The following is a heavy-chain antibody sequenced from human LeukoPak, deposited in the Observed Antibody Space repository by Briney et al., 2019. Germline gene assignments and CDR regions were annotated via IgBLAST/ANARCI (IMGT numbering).Heavy chain of an antibody. CDR3: ARHGDLYYYYYMDV. D-gene: IGHD3-10*01. Sequence: PSETLSLTYTVSGGSISSYYWSWIRQPPGKGLEWIGYIYYSGSTNYNPSLKSRVTISVDTSKNQFSLKLSSVTAADTAVYYCARHGDLYYYYYMDVWGKGTTVTVSS. CDR1: GGSISSYY. J-gene: IGHJ6*03. V-gene: IGHV4-59*01. CDR2: IYYSGST.